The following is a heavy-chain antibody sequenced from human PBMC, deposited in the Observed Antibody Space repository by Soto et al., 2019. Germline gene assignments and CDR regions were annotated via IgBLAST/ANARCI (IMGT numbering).Heavy chain of an antibody. Sequence: LRLSCATSGFDFSNTWIHWVRQVPGQGLVWVSRINSDGSSIIYADSVKGRFTLSRDNAKNTVHLQMSSLRVEDTAVYYCAKDWYHTIDSWGQGIPVTVSS. V-gene: IGHV3-74*01. CDR3: AKDWYHTIDS. J-gene: IGHJ4*02. D-gene: IGHD1-20*01. CDR2: INSDGSSI. CDR1: GFDFSNTW.